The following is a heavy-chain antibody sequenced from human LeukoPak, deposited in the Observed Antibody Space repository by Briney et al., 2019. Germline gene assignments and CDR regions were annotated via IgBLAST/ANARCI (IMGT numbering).Heavy chain of an antibody. Sequence: PGGSLRLSCAASGFTFSSYEMNWVRQAPGKGLEWVSYISSSGSTIYYADSVKGRFTISRNNAKNTLYLKMNSLRAEDTAVYYCAERGITMIGGVWGKGTTVTISS. V-gene: IGHV3-48*03. CDR1: GFTFSSYE. J-gene: IGHJ6*04. D-gene: IGHD3-10*02. CDR3: AERGITMIGGV. CDR2: ISSSGSTI.